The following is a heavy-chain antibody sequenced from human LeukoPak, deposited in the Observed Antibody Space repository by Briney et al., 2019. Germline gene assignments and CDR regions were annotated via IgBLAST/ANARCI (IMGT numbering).Heavy chain of an antibody. CDR3: AIAVLWFGELSTTT. D-gene: IGHD3-10*01. J-gene: IGHJ5*02. V-gene: IGHV1-18*01. CDR1: GYTFTSYG. CDR2: ISAYNGNT. Sequence: ASVKVSCKASGYTFTSYGISWVRQAPRQGLEWMGWISAYNGNTNYAQKLQGRVTMTTDTSTSTACMELRSLRSDDTAVYYCAIAVLWFGELSTTTWGQGTLVTVSS.